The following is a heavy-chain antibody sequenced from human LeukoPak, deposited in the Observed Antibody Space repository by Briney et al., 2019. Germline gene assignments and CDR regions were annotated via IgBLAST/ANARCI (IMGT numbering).Heavy chain of an antibody. CDR3: ARGSFPSDDILTGPFDN. D-gene: IGHD3-9*01. J-gene: IGHJ4*02. V-gene: IGHV1-18*01. Sequence: ASVKVSCKASGYTFTSYGISWVRQAPGQGLEWMGWISSYNGNTNYAQKLQGRATMTTDTSTSTAYMELRSLRSDDTAVYYCARGSFPSDDILTGPFDNWGQGTPVTVSS. CDR1: GYTFTSYG. CDR2: ISSYNGNT.